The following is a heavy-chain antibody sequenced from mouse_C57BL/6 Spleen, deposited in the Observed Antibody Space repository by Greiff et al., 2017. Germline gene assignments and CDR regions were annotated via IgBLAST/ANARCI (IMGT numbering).Heavy chain of an antibody. Sequence: EVQLQQSGPGLAKPSQTLSLTCSVTGYSITSDYWNWIRKFPGNKLEYMGYISYSGSTYYNPSLKSRSSITRDTSKNQYYLQLNSVTTEDTATYYCASKGDDYDGSYWYFDGWGTGTTVTVSS. J-gene: IGHJ1*03. D-gene: IGHD2-4*01. CDR2: ISYSGST. V-gene: IGHV3-8*01. CDR1: GYSITSDY. CDR3: ASKGDDYDGSYWYFDG.